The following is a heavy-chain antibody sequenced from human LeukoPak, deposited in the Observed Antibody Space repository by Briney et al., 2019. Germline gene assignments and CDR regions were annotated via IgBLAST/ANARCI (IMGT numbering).Heavy chain of an antibody. Sequence: GASVKVSCKASGYTFTGYYMHWVRQAPGQGLEWMGWINPNSGGTNYAQKFQGRVTMTRDTSVSTAYMELSRLRSDDTAVYYCAIHLAYCGGDCYSGFDYWGQGTLVTVSS. D-gene: IGHD2-21*02. J-gene: IGHJ4*02. V-gene: IGHV1-2*02. CDR1: GYTFTGYY. CDR3: AIHLAYCGGDCYSGFDY. CDR2: INPNSGGT.